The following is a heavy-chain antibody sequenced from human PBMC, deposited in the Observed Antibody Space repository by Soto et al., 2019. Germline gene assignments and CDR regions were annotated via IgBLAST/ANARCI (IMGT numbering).Heavy chain of an antibody. CDR2: ISAYNGNT. Sequence: GASVKVSCKASGYTFTSYGISWVRQAPGQGLEWMGWISAYNGNTNYAQKLQGRVAMTTDTSTSTAYMELRSLGSDDTAVYYCSLSFIVGATTIDYWGQGTLVTVSS. CDR1: GYTFTSYG. J-gene: IGHJ4*02. D-gene: IGHD1-26*01. V-gene: IGHV1-18*01. CDR3: SLSFIVGATTIDY.